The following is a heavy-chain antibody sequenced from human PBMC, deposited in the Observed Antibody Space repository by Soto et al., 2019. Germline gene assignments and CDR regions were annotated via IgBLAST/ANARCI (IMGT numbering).Heavy chain of an antibody. CDR3: ARATYGSGSYYSGPFDY. CDR1: GYTFTGYY. D-gene: IGHD3-10*01. Sequence: ASVKVSCKASGYTFTGYYMHWVLQAPGQGLEWMGWINPNSGGTNYAQKFQGRVTMTRDTSISTAYMELSRLRSDDTAVYYCARATYGSGSYYSGPFDYWGQGTLVTVSS. J-gene: IGHJ4*02. V-gene: IGHV1-2*02. CDR2: INPNSGGT.